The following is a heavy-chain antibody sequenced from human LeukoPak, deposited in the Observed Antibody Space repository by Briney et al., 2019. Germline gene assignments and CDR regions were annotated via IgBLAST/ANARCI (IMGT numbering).Heavy chain of an antibody. CDR1: GFTFNSYE. CDR3: AKDIYGGSWPNDY. Sequence: GGSLRLSCAASGFTFNSYEMNWVRQAPGKGLEWVSYISSSGSTIYYADSVKGRFTISRDNAKNSLYLQMNSLRADDTAMYYCAKDIYGGSWPNDYWGQGTLVTVSS. J-gene: IGHJ4*02. D-gene: IGHD4-23*01. CDR2: ISSSGSTI. V-gene: IGHV3-48*03.